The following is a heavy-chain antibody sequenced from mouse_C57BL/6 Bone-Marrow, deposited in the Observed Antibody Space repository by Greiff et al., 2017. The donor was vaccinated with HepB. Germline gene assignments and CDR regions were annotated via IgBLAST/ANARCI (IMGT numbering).Heavy chain of an antibody. CDR2: IDPEDGET. CDR1: GFNFKDYY. J-gene: IGHJ4*01. V-gene: IGHV14-2*01. D-gene: IGHD2-1*01. Sequence: EVQLQQSGAELLKPGASVKLSCTASGFNFKDYYMHWVKQRTEQGLEWIGRIDPEDGETKYAPNFQGKATITADTSSNTAYLQLSSLTSEDTAVYYCATYGNLYYYAMDYWGQGTSVTVSS. CDR3: ATYGNLYYYAMDY.